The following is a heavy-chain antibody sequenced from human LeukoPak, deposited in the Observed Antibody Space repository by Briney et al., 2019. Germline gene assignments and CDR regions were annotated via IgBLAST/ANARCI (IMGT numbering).Heavy chain of an antibody. J-gene: IGHJ6*03. V-gene: IGHV4-39*01. CDR3: ARHPSAEDYYYYMDV. D-gene: IGHD2-2*01. CDR1: GGSIRSSSYY. Sequence: PSETLSLTCTVSGGSIRSSSYYWGWIRQPPGKGLEWIGSFYYSGSTYYNPSLKSRVTISVDTSKNQFSLKLSSVTAADTAVYYCARHPSAEDYYYYMDVWGKGTTVTISS. CDR2: FYYSGST.